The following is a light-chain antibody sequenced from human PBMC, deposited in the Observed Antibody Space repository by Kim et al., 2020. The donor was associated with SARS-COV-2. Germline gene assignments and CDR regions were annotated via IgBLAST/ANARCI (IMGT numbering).Light chain of an antibody. V-gene: IGLV1-40*01. CDR2: GNN. J-gene: IGLJ2*01. Sequence: PGQRVTISCTGSSSNIGAGYDVHWYQQLPGTAPKLLIYGNNNRPSGVPDRFSGSKSGTSASLAITGLQAEDEADYYCQSCDSSNVVFGGGTKLTVL. CDR3: QSCDSSNVV. CDR1: SSNIGAGYD.